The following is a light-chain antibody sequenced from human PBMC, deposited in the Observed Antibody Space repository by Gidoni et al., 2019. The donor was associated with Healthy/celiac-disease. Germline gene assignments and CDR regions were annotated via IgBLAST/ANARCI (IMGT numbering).Light chain of an antibody. CDR3: QQRSNWPPVT. Sequence: EIVLTQSPATLSLSPGERATLPCRASQSVSSYLAWYQQKPGQAPRLLIYDASNRATGIPARFSGSRSGTVFTLTISSLEPEDFAVYYCQQRSNWPPVTFGQGTRLEIK. CDR1: QSVSSY. J-gene: IGKJ5*01. CDR2: DAS. V-gene: IGKV3-11*01.